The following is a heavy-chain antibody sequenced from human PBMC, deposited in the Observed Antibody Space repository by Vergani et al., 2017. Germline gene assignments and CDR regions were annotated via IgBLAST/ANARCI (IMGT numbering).Heavy chain of an antibody. CDR2: INHSGST. J-gene: IGHJ4*02. V-gene: IGHV4-34*01. CDR3: AGGYSYGQTDY. D-gene: IGHD5-18*01. Sequence: QVQLQQWGAGLLKPSETLSLTCAVYGGSFSGYYWSWIRQPPGKGLGWIGEINHSGSTNYNPSLKSRVTISVDTSMNQFSLKLSAVTAADTAVYYCAGGYSYGQTDYWGQGTLVTVSS. CDR1: GGSFSGYY.